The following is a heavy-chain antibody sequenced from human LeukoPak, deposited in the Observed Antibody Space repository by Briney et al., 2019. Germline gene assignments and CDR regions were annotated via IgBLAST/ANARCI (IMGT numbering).Heavy chain of an antibody. CDR2: IIPIFGTA. V-gene: IGHV1-69*01. D-gene: IGHD6-19*01. CDR1: GGTFSSYA. Sequence: ASVKVSCKASGGTFSSYAISWVRQAPGQGLEWMGGIIPIFGTANYVQKFQGRVTITADESTSTAYMELSSLRSEDTAVYYCARSDRGYSSGHPSYYYGMDVWGQGTTVTVSS. CDR3: ARSDRGYSSGHPSYYYGMDV. J-gene: IGHJ6*02.